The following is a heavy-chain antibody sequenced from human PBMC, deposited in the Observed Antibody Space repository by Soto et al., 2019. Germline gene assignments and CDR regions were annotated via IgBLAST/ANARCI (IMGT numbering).Heavy chain of an antibody. D-gene: IGHD6-13*01. J-gene: IGHJ4*02. CDR2: IYYSGST. V-gene: IGHV4-31*03. CDR1: GGSISSGGYY. CDR3: ARNLVRIAHIDY. Sequence: SETLSLTCTVSGGSISSGGYYWSWIRQHPGKGLEWIGYIYYSGSTYYNPSLKSRVTITVDTSKNQFFLKLSPVTAADTAVYYCARNLVRIAHIDYWGQGTLVTVSS.